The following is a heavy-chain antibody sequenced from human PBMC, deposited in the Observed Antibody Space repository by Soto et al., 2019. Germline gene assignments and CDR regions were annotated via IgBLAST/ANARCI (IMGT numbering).Heavy chain of an antibody. J-gene: IGHJ4*02. V-gene: IGHV5-10-1*01. Sequence: PGESLKISCKGSGYSFTSYWISWVRQMPGKGLEWMGRIDPSDSYTNYSPSFQGHVTISADKSISTAYLQWSSRKASDTAMYYCASLYSGSYLPADYWGQGTLVTVSS. D-gene: IGHD1-26*01. CDR3: ASLYSGSYLPADY. CDR2: IDPSDSYT. CDR1: GYSFTSYW.